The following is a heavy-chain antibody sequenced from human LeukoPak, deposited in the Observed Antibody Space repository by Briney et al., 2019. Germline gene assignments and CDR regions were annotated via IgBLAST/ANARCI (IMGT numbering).Heavy chain of an antibody. CDR1: GFTFSSYT. J-gene: IGHJ4*02. V-gene: IGHV3-21*01. CDR3: ARESLLRFLEWYA. Sequence: GGSLRLSCAASGFTFSSYTMNWVRQAPGKGLEWVSSISSSSGYIYYADSVKGRFTISRDNAKNSLYLQMNSLRAEDTAVYYCARESLLRFLEWYARGQGTLVTVSS. D-gene: IGHD3-3*01. CDR2: ISSSSGYI.